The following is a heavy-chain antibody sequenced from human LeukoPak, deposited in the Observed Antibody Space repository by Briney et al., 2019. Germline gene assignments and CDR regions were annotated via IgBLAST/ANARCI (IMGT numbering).Heavy chain of an antibody. CDR1: RGSVSSSTYY. CDR2: IYYTGST. D-gene: IGHD2-8*01. J-gene: IGHJ4*02. CDR3: REEKNGGPHN. Sequence: PSETLSLTCTVSRGSVSSSTYYWSWVRQPPGKGLEWIASIYYTGSTYYNPSLKSRVTISLDMSKNEFFLTMTSVTAADTAVYFCREEKNGGPHNWGQGTQVTVSS. V-gene: IGHV4-39*07.